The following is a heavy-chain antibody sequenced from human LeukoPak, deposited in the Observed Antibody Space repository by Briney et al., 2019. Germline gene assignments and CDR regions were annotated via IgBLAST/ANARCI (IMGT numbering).Heavy chain of an antibody. J-gene: IGHJ4*02. CDR1: GYTFTSYD. Sequence: GASVKVSCKASGYTFTSYDINWVRQATGQGLEWMGWMNPNSGNTGYAQKFQGRVTMTRNTSISTAYMELSSLRSEDTAVYYCARGNDFWSGYPLDYWGRGTLVTVSS. D-gene: IGHD3-3*01. CDR3: ARGNDFWSGYPLDY. V-gene: IGHV1-8*01. CDR2: MNPNSGNT.